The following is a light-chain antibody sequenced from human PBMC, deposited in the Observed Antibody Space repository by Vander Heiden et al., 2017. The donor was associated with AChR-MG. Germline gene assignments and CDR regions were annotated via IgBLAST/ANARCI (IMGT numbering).Light chain of an antibody. CDR1: SLRSYY. Sequence: SSELTQDPAVSVALGPTVRITCQVDSLRSYYASWYQQQPGQAPVLVISGKNNRLSGIPDRFSGSSSGNTASLTITGAQAEDEADYYCNSRDSSGNQVVFGGGTKLTVL. CDR2: GKN. J-gene: IGLJ2*01. V-gene: IGLV3-19*01. CDR3: NSRDSSGNQVV.